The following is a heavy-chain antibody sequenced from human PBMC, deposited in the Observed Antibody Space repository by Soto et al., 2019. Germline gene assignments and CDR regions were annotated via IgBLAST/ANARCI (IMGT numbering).Heavy chain of an antibody. CDR2: INSDGSST. D-gene: IGHD5-12*01. CDR1: GFTFSSYW. Sequence: EVQLVESGGGLVQPGGSLRLSCAASGFTFSSYWMHWVRQAPGKGLVWVSRINSDGSSTSYADSVKGRFTISRDNAKNPLYLQMNCLRAEDTAVYYCARDPSPMWLRSYYFDYWGQGTLVTVSS. J-gene: IGHJ4*02. V-gene: IGHV3-74*01. CDR3: ARDPSPMWLRSYYFDY.